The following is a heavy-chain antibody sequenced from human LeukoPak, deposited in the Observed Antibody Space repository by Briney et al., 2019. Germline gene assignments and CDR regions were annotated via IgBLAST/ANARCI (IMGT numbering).Heavy chain of an antibody. CDR2: MQYDGNNK. V-gene: IGHV3-30*02. D-gene: IGHD3-16*01. CDR1: GFTFSSYG. CDR3: HVIMKFFDY. Sequence: GGSLRLSCAASGFTFSSYGMHWVRQAPGKGLEWVAFMQYDGNNKYYADSVKGRFTISRDNSMNTLYLQMNSLRAEDTAVYYCHVIMKFFDYWGQGTLVTVSS. J-gene: IGHJ4*02.